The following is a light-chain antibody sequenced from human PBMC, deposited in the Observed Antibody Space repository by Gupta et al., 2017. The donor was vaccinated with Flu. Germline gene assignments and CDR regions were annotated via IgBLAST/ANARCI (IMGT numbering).Light chain of an antibody. CDR1: QDVCYSAYHKNY. CDR2: QNS. V-gene: IGKV4-1*01. Sequence: GERATIHCTSRQDVCYSAYHKNYIRWDKPTPGHPTKLIIYQNSLPKPGVPDRFSGSQYGTHFTLTMRHRPAQAVAVHYTQRSDNHPPRTFGHGTTVEI. CDR3: QRSDNHPPRT. J-gene: IGKJ3*01.